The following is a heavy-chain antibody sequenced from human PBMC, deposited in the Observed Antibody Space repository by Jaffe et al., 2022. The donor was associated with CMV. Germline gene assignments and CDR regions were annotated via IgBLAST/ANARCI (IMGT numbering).Heavy chain of an antibody. Sequence: QVQLQQWGAGLLKPSETLSLTCAVYGGSFSGYYWSWIRQPPGKGLEWIGEINHSGSTNYNPSLKSRVTISVDTSKNQFSLKLSSVTAADTAVYYCARGLPPTRHYYDSSGYYGTKNYYYYMDVWGKGTTVTVSS. D-gene: IGHD3-22*01. CDR2: INHSGST. CDR3: ARGLPPTRHYYDSSGYYGTKNYYYYMDV. J-gene: IGHJ6*03. V-gene: IGHV4-34*01. CDR1: GGSFSGYY.